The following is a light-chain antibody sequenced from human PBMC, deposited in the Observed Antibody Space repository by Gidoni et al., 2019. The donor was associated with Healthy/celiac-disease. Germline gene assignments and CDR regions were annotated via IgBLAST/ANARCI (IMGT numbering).Light chain of an antibody. CDR1: QSVSSY. J-gene: IGKJ3*01. V-gene: IGKV3-11*01. CDR3: QQRSNWPPIFT. CDR2: DAS. Sequence: EIVLTQSPATLSLSPGERATLSCRASQSVSSYLAWYQQKPGQAPRLLLSDASSRATGIPARFSGSGSGTDFTLTISSLEPEDFEVYFCQQRSNWPPIFTFGPGTKVEIK.